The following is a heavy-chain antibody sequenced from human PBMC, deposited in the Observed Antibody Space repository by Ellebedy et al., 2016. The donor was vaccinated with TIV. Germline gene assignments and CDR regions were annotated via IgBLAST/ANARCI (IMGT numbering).Heavy chain of an antibody. V-gene: IGHV4-30-4*01. CDR1: GGSISSGDYY. Sequence: MPSETLSLTCTVSGGSISSGDYYWSWIRQPPGKGLEWIGFIYYSGSTYYNPSLKSRATISIDTSKNQFSLRLSSVTAADTAVYYCARTGNCITTSCYDFDYWGQGTLVTVSS. CDR2: IYYSGST. CDR3: ARTGNCITTSCYDFDY. J-gene: IGHJ4*02. D-gene: IGHD2-2*01.